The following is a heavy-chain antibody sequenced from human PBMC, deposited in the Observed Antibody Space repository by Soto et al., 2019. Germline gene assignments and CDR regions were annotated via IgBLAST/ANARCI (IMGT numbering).Heavy chain of an antibody. V-gene: IGHV1-24*01. CDR3: ATDFCSSTSCQGEYYYYGMDV. CDR1: GYTLTELS. D-gene: IGHD2-2*01. Sequence: GASVKVSCKVSGYTLTELSMHWVRQAPGKGLEWMGGFDPEDGETIYAQKIQGRVTMTEDTSTDTAYMELSSLRSEDTAVYYCATDFCSSTSCQGEYYYYGMDVWGQGTTVTVSS. CDR2: FDPEDGET. J-gene: IGHJ6*02.